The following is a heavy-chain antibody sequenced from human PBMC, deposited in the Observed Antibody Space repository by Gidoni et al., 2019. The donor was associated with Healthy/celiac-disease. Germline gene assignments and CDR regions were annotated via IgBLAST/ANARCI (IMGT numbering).Heavy chain of an antibody. J-gene: IGHJ4*02. V-gene: IGHV4-59*01. CDR3: ASGPLRGDYVL. CDR2: IYYSGST. Sequence: QVQLQESGPGLVKPSATLSLPCTFSGGSISSYYWSWIRQPPGKGLEWIGYIYYSGSTNYNPSLKSRVTISVDTSKNQFSLKLSSVTAADTAVYYCASGPLRGDYVLWGQGTLVTVSS. CDR1: GGSISSYY. D-gene: IGHD4-17*01.